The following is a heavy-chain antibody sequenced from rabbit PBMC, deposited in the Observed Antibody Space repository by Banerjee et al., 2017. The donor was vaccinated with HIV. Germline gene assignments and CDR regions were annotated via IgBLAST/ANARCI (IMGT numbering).Heavy chain of an antibody. D-gene: IGHD6-1*01. CDR2: IYAGGSGST. V-gene: IGHV1S40*01. Sequence: QSLEESGGDLVKPGASLTLTCTASGFSFSSSYYMCWVRQAPGKGLEWIACIYAGGSGSTYYASWAKGRFTISKTSSTTVTLQMTSLTAADTASYFCARLYAGYAGYGYPTYNLWGQGTLVTVS. CDR3: ARLYAGYAGYGYPTYNL. J-gene: IGHJ4*01. CDR1: GFSFSSSYY.